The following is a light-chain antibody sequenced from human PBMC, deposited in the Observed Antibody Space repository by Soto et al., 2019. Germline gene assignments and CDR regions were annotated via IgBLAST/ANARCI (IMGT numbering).Light chain of an antibody. J-gene: IGLJ1*01. CDR1: SSNIGGNS. CDR3: GSWDSSLSAYV. Sequence: QSLLTQPTSVSAAPGQKVTISCSGSSSNIGGNSVSWYQQLPGTAPKLLIYDDNKRPSGIPDRFSGSKSGKSATLGITGFQTGDEADDYCGSWDSSLSAYVFGTGTKVTVL. V-gene: IGLV1-51*01. CDR2: DDN.